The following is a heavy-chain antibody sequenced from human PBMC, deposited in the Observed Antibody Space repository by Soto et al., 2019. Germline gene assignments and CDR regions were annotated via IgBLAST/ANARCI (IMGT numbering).Heavy chain of an antibody. Sequence: EVQLVESGGGLVQPGGSLRLSCAASGFTFSIYWMSWVRQAPGKGLEWVANIKQDGSEKYYVDSVKGRFTISRDNAKNSLFLRMNSLRAEDTAVYYCARHSTAMVATGFDYWGQGTLVTVSS. CDR3: ARHSTAMVATGFDY. D-gene: IGHD5-18*01. V-gene: IGHV3-7*01. J-gene: IGHJ4*02. CDR2: IKQDGSEK. CDR1: GFTFSIYW.